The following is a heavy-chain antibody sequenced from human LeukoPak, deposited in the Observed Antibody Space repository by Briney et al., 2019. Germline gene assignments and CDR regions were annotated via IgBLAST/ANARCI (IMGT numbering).Heavy chain of an antibody. Sequence: PSETLSLTCTVSGGSISSYYWSWIRQPPGKGLEWIGYIYYSGSTNYNPSLKSRVTISVDTSKNQFSLKLSSVTAAGTAVYYCARAPPDIANWFDPWGQGTLVTVSS. V-gene: IGHV4-59*01. CDR3: ARAPPDIANWFDP. CDR1: GGSISSYY. CDR2: IYYSGST. J-gene: IGHJ5*02. D-gene: IGHD6-13*01.